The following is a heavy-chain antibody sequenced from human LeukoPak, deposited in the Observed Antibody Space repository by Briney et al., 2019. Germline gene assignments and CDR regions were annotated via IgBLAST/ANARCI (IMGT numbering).Heavy chain of an antibody. J-gene: IGHJ3*02. D-gene: IGHD1-26*01. Sequence: GGSLRLSCAASGFTFDDYAMHWVRQAPGKGLEWVSGISWNSGSIGYADSVKGRFTISRDNAKNSLYLQMNSLRAEDTALYYCAKDMGWDTYDAFDIWGQGTMVTVSS. CDR1: GFTFDDYA. V-gene: IGHV3-9*01. CDR2: ISWNSGSI. CDR3: AKDMGWDTYDAFDI.